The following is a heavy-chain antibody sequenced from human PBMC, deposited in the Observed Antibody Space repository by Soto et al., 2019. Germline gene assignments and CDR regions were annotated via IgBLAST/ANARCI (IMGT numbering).Heavy chain of an antibody. Sequence: QVRLVQSGAEVKKAGASVKVSCKTSGYIFTGYFIHWVRQTPGQGLQWMGRITTNSGDTNYGQTFQGIVIFTTVSSTSTAYMELSGLRSDDTALYYCVRWGYGSNCLEFWGQGTLVTVSS. CDR1: GYIFTGYF. CDR3: VRWGYGSNCLEF. D-gene: IGHD4-17*01. J-gene: IGHJ4*03. CDR2: ITTNSGDT. V-gene: IGHV1-2*06.